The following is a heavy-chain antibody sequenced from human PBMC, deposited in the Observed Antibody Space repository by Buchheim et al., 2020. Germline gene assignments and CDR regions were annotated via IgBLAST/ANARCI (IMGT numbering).Heavy chain of an antibody. CDR2: MHHGGTT. J-gene: IGHJ4*02. Sequence: QLQLQESGPGLVEPSGTLSLTCAVSGVSISSSNWWSWVRQPPGEGLEWIGEMHHGGTTNYNPSLESRVTISVEKSKNHFSLKLTSVTAADTAVYYCVRYPYGIIPPGIDYWGQGTL. D-gene: IGHD1-1*01. CDR3: VRYPYGIIPPGIDY. CDR1: GVSISSSNW. V-gene: IGHV4-4*02.